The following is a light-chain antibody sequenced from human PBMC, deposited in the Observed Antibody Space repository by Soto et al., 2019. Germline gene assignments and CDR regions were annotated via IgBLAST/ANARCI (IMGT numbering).Light chain of an antibody. V-gene: IGLV2-23*03. CDR1: SSDVGSYNL. J-gene: IGLJ1*01. CDR2: EGS. CDR3: CSDAGSSTFRYV. Sequence: QSALTQPASVSGSPGQSITISCTGTSSDVGSYNLVSWYQQHPGKAPKLMIYEGSKRPSGVSNRFSGSKSGNTASLTISGLQAEDEAYYYCCSDAGSSTFRYVFGTGTKVTVL.